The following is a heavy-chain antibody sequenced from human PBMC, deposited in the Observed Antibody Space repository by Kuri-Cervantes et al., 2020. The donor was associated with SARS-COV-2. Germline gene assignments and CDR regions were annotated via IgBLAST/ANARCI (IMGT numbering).Heavy chain of an antibody. CDR1: GFTFSSYA. Sequence: GESLKISCAASGFTFSSYAMHWVRQAPGKGLEWVAVISYDGSNKYYADSVKGRFSISRDNSKNTLYLQMNSLGVEDTAVYYCVKDDLVGYWGQGTLVTVSS. CDR2: ISYDGSNK. V-gene: IGHV3-30*04. CDR3: VKDDLVGY. D-gene: IGHD3/OR15-3a*01. J-gene: IGHJ4*02.